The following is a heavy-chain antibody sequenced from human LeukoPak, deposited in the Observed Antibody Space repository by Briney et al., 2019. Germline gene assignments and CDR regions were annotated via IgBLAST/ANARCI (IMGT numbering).Heavy chain of an antibody. CDR2: IRYDGSNK. CDR3: AKAESTSSGYYYYMDV. Sequence: GGSLRLSCAVSGLTFSSYGMHWVRQAPGKGLEWVAFIRYDGSNKYYADSVKGRFTISRDNSKNTLYLQMNSLRAEDTAVYFCAKAESTSSGYYYYMDVWGKGTTVTVSS. J-gene: IGHJ6*03. D-gene: IGHD6-6*01. V-gene: IGHV3-30*02. CDR1: GLTFSSYG.